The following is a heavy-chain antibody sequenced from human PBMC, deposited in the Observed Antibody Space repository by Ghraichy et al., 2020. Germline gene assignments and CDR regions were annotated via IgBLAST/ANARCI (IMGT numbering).Heavy chain of an antibody. V-gene: IGHV3-64*04. CDR2: IISNGGST. D-gene: IGHD3-3*01. J-gene: IGHJ4*02. CDR1: GFTFSSYG. CDR3: AKWLTSGFYVVDY. Sequence: GGSLRLSCSASGFTFSSYGMHWVRQAPGKGLEYVSAIISNGGSTYYADSVKGRFTISRDNSKETLYLQMNTLRVEDTAIYYCAKWLTSGFYVVDYWGQGTLVTVSS.